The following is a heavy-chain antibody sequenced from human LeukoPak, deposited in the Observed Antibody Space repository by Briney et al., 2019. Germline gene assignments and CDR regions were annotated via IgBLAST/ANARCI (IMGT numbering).Heavy chain of an antibody. D-gene: IGHD3-22*01. Sequence: HPGGSLRLSCAASGFTFSSYAMHWVRQAPGKGLEWVAVISYDGSNKYYADSVKGRFTISRDNSKNTLYLQMNSLRAEDTAVYYCARIYDSSGYRDAFDIWGQGTMVTVSS. CDR3: ARIYDSSGYRDAFDI. J-gene: IGHJ3*02. CDR2: ISYDGSNK. V-gene: IGHV3-30-3*01. CDR1: GFTFSSYA.